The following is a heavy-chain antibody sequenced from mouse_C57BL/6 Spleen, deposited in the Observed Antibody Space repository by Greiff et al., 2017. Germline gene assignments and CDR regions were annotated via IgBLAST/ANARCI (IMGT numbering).Heavy chain of an antibody. Sequence: QVQLKESGPELVKPGASVKLSCKASGYTFTSYDINWVKQRPGQGLEWIGLIYPRDGSTKYNEKFKGKATLTVDTSSSTAYMELHSLTSEDSAVYFCARGATTVVAPNFDYWGQGTTLTVSS. CDR2: IYPRDGST. CDR1: GYTFTSYD. J-gene: IGHJ2*01. D-gene: IGHD1-1*01. CDR3: ARGATTVVAPNFDY. V-gene: IGHV1-85*01.